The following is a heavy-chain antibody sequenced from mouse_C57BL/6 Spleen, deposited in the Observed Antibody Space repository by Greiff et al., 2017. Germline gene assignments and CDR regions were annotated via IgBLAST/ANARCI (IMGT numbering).Heavy chain of an antibody. D-gene: IGHD1-1*01. CDR1: GYAFTNYL. J-gene: IGHJ2*01. Sequence: VQLQQSGAELVRPGTSVKVSCKASGYAFTNYLIEWVKQRPGQGLEWIGVINPGSGGTNYNEKFKGKATLTADKSSSTAYMQLSSLTSEDSAVYICARSGTTVVEGFDYWGQGTTLTVSS. CDR3: ARSGTTVVEGFDY. V-gene: IGHV1-54*01. CDR2: INPGSGGT.